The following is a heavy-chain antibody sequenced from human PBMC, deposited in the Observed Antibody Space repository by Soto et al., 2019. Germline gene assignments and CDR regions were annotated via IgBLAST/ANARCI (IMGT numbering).Heavy chain of an antibody. CDR1: GFTFSDYY. V-gene: IGHV3-11*06. CDR2: ISSSSSYT. CDR3: ARDRSYCSGGRCYPGYFDY. J-gene: IGHJ4*02. Sequence: QVQLVESGGGLVKPGGSLRLSCVASGFTFSDYYMSWIRQAPGKGLEWVSDISSSSSYTNYADSVKGRFTISRDKAKKSMYLQITSLRVGDTAVYFCARDRSYCSGGRCYPGYFDYWGQGTLVTVSS. D-gene: IGHD2-15*01.